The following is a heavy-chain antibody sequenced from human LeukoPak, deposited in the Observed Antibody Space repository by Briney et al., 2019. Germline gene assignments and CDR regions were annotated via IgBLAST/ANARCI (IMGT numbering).Heavy chain of an antibody. CDR3: ARDPHPRWEGAFDI. CDR1: GGSISSGGYY. J-gene: IGHJ3*02. CDR2: IYYSGST. V-gene: IGHV4-31*03. D-gene: IGHD1-26*01. Sequence: SETLSLTCTVSGGSISSGGYYWSWIRQHPGKGLEWIGYIYYSGSTYYNPSLKSRVTISVDTSKNQFSLKLSSVTAADTAVYYCARDPHPRWEGAFDIWGQGTMVTVSS.